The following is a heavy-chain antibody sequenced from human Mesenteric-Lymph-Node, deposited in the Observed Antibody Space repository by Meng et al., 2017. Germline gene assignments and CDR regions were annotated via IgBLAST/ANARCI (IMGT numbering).Heavy chain of an antibody. Sequence: QLTWTVSAPTLVNTTHTLTLTCTVSGFSLRPPGVGVGWIRQRPGKALEWLALIYWDDDKRYRPSLKNRLTITKDTSKTQVVLTLTNIDPVDTATYYCAHRHRLRDFDYWGQGTLVTVSS. J-gene: IGHJ4*02. CDR2: IYWDDDK. D-gene: IGHD4-17*01. CDR1: GFSLRPPGVG. CDR3: AHRHRLRDFDY. V-gene: IGHV2-5*02.